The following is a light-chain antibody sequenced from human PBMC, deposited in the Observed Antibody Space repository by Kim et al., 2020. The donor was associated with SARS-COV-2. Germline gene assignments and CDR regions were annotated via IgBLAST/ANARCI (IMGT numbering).Light chain of an antibody. CDR2: EVT. CDR3: CSYAGSSTVI. Sequence: GQSITISCTGTSDDIGTYKFVSWYQQHPGKPPKLMIYEVTKRPSGVSNRFSGSKSGDTASLTISGLQAEDEADYFCCSYAGSSTVIFGGGTQLTVL. J-gene: IGLJ2*01. CDR1: SDDIGTYKF. V-gene: IGLV2-23*02.